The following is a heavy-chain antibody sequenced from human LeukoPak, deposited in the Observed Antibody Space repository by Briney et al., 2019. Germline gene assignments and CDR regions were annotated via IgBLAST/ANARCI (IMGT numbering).Heavy chain of an antibody. V-gene: IGHV3-30*02. Sequence: GGSLRLSCAASGFTFSSYGMHWVRQAPGKGLEWVAFIRYDGSNKYYADSVKGRFTISRDNSKNTLYLQMNSLRAEDTAVYYCAKVGYCSSTSCYTHSGDYYYYYMGVWGKGTTVTVSS. CDR3: AKVGYCSSTSCYTHSGDYYYYYMGV. CDR1: GFTFSSYG. J-gene: IGHJ6*03. D-gene: IGHD2-2*02. CDR2: IRYDGSNK.